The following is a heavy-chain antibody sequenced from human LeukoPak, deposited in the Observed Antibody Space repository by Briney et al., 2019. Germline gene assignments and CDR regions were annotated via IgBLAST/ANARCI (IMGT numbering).Heavy chain of an antibody. D-gene: IGHD3-16*01. CDR1: GFSFNNYG. Sequence: TGGSLRLSCAASGFSFNNYGMHWVRQAPGKGLEWVALIIYDGYYKYYADSVKGRFTISRDNSKNSLYLQMNSLRSEDSALYYCAKDRGGVDYWGQGTLVTVSS. CDR3: AKDRGGVDY. V-gene: IGHV3-30*18. CDR2: IIYDGYYK. J-gene: IGHJ4*02.